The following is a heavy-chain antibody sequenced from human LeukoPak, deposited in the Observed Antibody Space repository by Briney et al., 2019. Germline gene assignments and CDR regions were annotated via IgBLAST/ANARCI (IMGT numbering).Heavy chain of an antibody. J-gene: IGHJ1*01. CDR1: GFTFDDYA. CDR3: AKDYGFHAEYFQH. D-gene: IGHD4-17*01. CDR2: ISWNSGSI. Sequence: PGGSLRLSCAASGFTFDDYAMHWVRQAPGKGLEWVSGISWNSGSIGYADSVKGRFTISRDNAKNSLYLQMNSLRAEDTALYYCAKDYGFHAEYFQHWGRGTLVTISS. V-gene: IGHV3-9*01.